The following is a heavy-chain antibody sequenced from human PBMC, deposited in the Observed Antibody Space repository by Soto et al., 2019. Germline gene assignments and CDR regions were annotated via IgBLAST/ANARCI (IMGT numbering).Heavy chain of an antibody. V-gene: IGHV3-23*01. J-gene: IGHJ4*02. CDR3: AKVSRFPGGLRSLF. Sequence: EVQLLESGGTLVQPGGSLRLSCAASGFIFSTYAMNWVRQAPGKGVEWVSYISGSSGGSTYYADSVKGRFTISRDNSNNTLFLQMNSLRVEDTAVYYCAKVSRFPGGLRSLFWRQGSLVTVSS. D-gene: IGHD3-10*01. CDR1: GFIFSTYA. CDR2: ISGSSGGST.